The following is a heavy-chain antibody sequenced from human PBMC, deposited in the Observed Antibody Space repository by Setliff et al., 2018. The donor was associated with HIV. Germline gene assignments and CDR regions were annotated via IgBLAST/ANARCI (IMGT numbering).Heavy chain of an antibody. Sequence: SETLSLTCDVSGYSIISEYYWGWVRQSPGKGLEWIGTVYQSVTTYYNPSLKSRITLSIDRSKDQFSLRLTSVTAADTAIYYCGRLDTFLNHFDYWGQGVPVTVSS. CDR2: VYQSVTT. CDR3: GRLDTFLNHFDY. V-gene: IGHV4-38-2*01. J-gene: IGHJ4*02. CDR1: GYSIISEYY. D-gene: IGHD3-3*02.